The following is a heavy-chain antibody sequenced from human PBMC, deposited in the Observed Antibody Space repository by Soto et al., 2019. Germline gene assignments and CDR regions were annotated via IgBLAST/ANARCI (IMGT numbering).Heavy chain of an antibody. J-gene: IGHJ6*02. CDR3: ARGRPNYFYYGLDV. CDR1: GGSIKSDYY. CDR2: KYYSGAT. Sequence: SETLSLTCTVSGGSIKSDYYWAWVRQPPGGGLQWMGYKYYSGATDSDPSLEARVSFSVDTSKNQFFLNLTSVTVADTAVYFCARGRPNYFYYGLDVWGPGIPVTVS. V-gene: IGHV4-30-4*01.